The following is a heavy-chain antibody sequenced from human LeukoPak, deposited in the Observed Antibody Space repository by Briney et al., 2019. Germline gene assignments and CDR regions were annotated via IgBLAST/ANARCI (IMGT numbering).Heavy chain of an antibody. CDR2: IRYDGSNK. Sequence: GGSLRLSCAASGFTFSSYGMHWVRQAPGKGLEWVAFIRYDGSNKYYADSVKGRFTISRDNSKNTLYLQMNSLRAEDTAVYYCARDSGFSGTQRGEYWGQGTLVSVSS. CDR3: ARDSGFSGTQRGEY. CDR1: GFTFSSYG. V-gene: IGHV3-30*02. D-gene: IGHD3/OR15-3a*01. J-gene: IGHJ4*02.